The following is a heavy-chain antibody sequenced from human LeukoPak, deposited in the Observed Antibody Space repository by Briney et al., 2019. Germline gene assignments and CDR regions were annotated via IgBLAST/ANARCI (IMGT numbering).Heavy chain of an antibody. J-gene: IGHJ2*01. V-gene: IGHV3-23*01. CDR1: GFTFSSNA. D-gene: IGHD2-15*01. Sequence: GGSLRLSCAASGFTFSSNAMSWVRQAPGKGLEWVSSITGSGGSTYYTDSVKGRFTISRDNSKNTLFVQMNSLRAEDTAVYYCAKILGYCTGDSCAKYFDLWGRGTLVTVSS. CDR2: ITGSGGST. CDR3: AKILGYCTGDSCAKYFDL.